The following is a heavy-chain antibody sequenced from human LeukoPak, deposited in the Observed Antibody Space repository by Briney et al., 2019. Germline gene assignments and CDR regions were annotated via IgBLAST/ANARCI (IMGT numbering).Heavy chain of an antibody. J-gene: IGHJ3*02. V-gene: IGHV1-2*02. CDR2: INPNSGGT. Sequence: ASVKVSCKASGYTFTGYYMHWVRQAPGQGLEWMGWINPNSGGTNYAQKFQGRVTITADKSTSTAYMELSSLRSEDTAVYYCARGESITMTGDAFDIWGQGTMVTVSS. CDR3: ARGESITMTGDAFDI. CDR1: GYTFTGYY. D-gene: IGHD3-22*01.